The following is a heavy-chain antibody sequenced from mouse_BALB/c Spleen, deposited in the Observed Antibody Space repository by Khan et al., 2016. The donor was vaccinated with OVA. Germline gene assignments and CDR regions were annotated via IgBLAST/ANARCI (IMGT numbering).Heavy chain of an antibody. CDR3: ARTARIKY. CDR1: GYSITSGYG. D-gene: IGHD1-2*01. V-gene: IGHV3-2*02. Sequence: QLEESGPGLVKPSQSLSLTCTVTGYSITSGYGWNWIRQLPGNKLEWMGYISYSGSTNYNPPLKSRTSITRDTSKNQFFLQLNSVTTEDTATYYCARTARIKYWGQGTTLTVSS. CDR2: ISYSGST. J-gene: IGHJ2*01.